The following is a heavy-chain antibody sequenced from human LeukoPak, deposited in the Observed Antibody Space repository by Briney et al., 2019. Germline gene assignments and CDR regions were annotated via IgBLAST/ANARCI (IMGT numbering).Heavy chain of an antibody. CDR2: IRYDGSNK. J-gene: IGHJ4*02. V-gene: IGHV3-30*02. CDR1: GFTFSSYG. D-gene: IGHD1-26*01. Sequence: GGSLRLSCAVSGFTFSSYGMHWVRQAPGKGLEWVAFIRYDGSNKYYADSVKGRFTISRDNSKNKVYLQMNSLRAEDTAVYYCAKDSWEVGATSEIDYWGQGTLVTVSS. CDR3: AKDSWEVGATSEIDY.